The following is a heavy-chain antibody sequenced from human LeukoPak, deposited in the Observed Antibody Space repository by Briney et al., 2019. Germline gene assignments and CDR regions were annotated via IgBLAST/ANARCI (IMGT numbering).Heavy chain of an antibody. CDR3: ARQRADSSGKSWCDL. D-gene: IGHD3-22*01. Sequence: GESLKISCKCSGYSFTSYEIVCVRQMPGKGLEWMGIIYPGDSDIKYSPSFQGQVTISADKSISTAYLQWSSLKASDTAIYYCARQRADSSGKSWCDLWGQGTLVTVSS. J-gene: IGHJ4*02. CDR1: GYSFTSYE. CDR2: IYPGDSDI. V-gene: IGHV5-51*01.